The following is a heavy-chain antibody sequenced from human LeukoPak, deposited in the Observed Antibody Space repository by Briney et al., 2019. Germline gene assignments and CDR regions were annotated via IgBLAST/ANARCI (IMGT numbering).Heavy chain of an antibody. V-gene: IGHV3-7*01. CDR2: IKEDGSQI. CDR1: GFTVSTNY. J-gene: IGHJ4*02. CDR3: AGSSGWLFDY. D-gene: IGHD6-19*01. Sequence: GGSLRLSCAASGFTVSTNYMGWVRQAPGKGLEWVANIKEDGSQIYYVDSVRGRFTISRDNAKNSVYLQMNSLRAEDTAVYYCAGSSGWLFDYWGQGSLVAVSS.